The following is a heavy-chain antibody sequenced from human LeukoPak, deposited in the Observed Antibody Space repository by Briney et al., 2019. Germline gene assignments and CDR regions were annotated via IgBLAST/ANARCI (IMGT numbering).Heavy chain of an antibody. Sequence: PGGSLRLSCAASGFTFSNYGMDWVRQAPGKGLEWVAFIRYDGSHKYYADSVKGRFIISRDNSKNTVYLQMNSLRAEDTAVYYCVKDFGGGDAFDIWGQGTMVTVSS. D-gene: IGHD3-10*01. CDR1: GFTFSNYG. CDR3: VKDFGGGDAFDI. J-gene: IGHJ3*02. CDR2: IRYDGSHK. V-gene: IGHV3-30*02.